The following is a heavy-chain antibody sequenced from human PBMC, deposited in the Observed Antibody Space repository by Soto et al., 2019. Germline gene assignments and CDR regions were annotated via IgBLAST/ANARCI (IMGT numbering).Heavy chain of an antibody. V-gene: IGHV3-74*01. D-gene: IGHD1-1*01. CDR3: VRGQVSWNDRHFDS. Sequence: EVQLAESGGGLVQPGGSLRLSCAASGFTFSSHWMHWVRQAPGKGLVWVSRIIGDGNEITYADSVKGRFTISRDNAKNTVILQMNSLRAEDTAVYYCVRGQVSWNDRHFDSWGQGTLVTVSS. J-gene: IGHJ4*02. CDR1: GFTFSSHW. CDR2: IIGDGNEI.